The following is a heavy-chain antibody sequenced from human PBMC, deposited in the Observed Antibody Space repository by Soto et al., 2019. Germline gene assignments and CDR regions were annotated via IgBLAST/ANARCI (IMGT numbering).Heavy chain of an antibody. CDR2: IKSKTDGGTT. J-gene: IGHJ6*02. CDR3: TTERIGPMVRGVPPGMDV. D-gene: IGHD3-10*01. Sequence: PGGSLRLSCAASGFTFSNAWMNWVRQAPGKGLEWVGRIKSKTDGGTTDYAAPVKGRFTISRDDSKNTLYLQMNSLKTEDTAVYYCTTERIGPMVRGVPPGMDVWGQGTTVTVSS. CDR1: GFTFSNAW. V-gene: IGHV3-15*07.